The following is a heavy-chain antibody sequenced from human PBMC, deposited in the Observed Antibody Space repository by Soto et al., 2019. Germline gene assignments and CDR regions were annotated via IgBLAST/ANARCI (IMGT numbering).Heavy chain of an antibody. CDR3: ARGGANTAMAHDY. CDR2: ISYDESTT. Sequence: GGSLRLSCAASGFTFSRYWMPWVRQAPGKGLVWVSRISYDESTTDYADSVKGRFTISRDSAKNTLYLQMNSLRAEDTAVYFCARGGANTAMAHDYWGQGTLVTVSS. D-gene: IGHD5-18*01. V-gene: IGHV3-74*01. CDR1: GFTFSRYW. J-gene: IGHJ4*02.